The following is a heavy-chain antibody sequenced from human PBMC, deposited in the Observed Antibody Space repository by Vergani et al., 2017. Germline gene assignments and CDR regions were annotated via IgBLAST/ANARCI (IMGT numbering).Heavy chain of an antibody. CDR3: TTDATPLGPDY. V-gene: IGHV3-15*01. CDR2: IKSKTDGGTT. Sequence: EVQLVESGGGLIQPGGSLRLSCAASGFTVSSNYMSWVRQAPGKGLEWVGRIKSKTDGGTTDYAAPVKGRFTISRDDSKNTLYLQMNSLKTEDTAVYYCTTDATPLGPDYWGQGTLVTVSS. J-gene: IGHJ4*02. CDR1: GFTVSSNY. D-gene: IGHD3-16*01.